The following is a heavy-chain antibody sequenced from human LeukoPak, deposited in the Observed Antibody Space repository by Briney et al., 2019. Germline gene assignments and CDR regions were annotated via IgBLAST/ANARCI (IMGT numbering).Heavy chain of an antibody. D-gene: IGHD3-10*02. Sequence: GGSLRLSCAASGFTFSSYWMHWVRQAPGKGLVWVSRINSDGSSTSYADSVKGRFTISRDNAKNSLYLQMNSLRAEDTAVYYCARDWPPDTMLIRNYYYYYMDVWGKGTTVTISS. CDR1: GFTFSSYW. CDR2: INSDGSST. V-gene: IGHV3-74*01. CDR3: ARDWPPDTMLIRNYYYYYMDV. J-gene: IGHJ6*03.